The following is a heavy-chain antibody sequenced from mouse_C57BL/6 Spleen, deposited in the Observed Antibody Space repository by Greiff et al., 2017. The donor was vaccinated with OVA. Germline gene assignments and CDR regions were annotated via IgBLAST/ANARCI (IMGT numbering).Heavy chain of an antibody. CDR1: GFNIKDDY. CDR2: IDPENGDT. Sequence: EVKLVESGAELVRPGASVKLSCTASGFNIKDDYMHWVKQRPEQGLEWIGWIDPENGDTEYASKFQGKATITADTSSNTAYLQLSSLTSEDTAVYYCTSNYVNYAMDYWGQGTSVTVSS. CDR3: TSNYVNYAMDY. J-gene: IGHJ4*01. V-gene: IGHV14-4*01. D-gene: IGHD2-5*01.